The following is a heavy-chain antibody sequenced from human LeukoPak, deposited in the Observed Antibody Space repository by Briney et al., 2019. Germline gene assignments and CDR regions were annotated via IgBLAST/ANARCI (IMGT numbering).Heavy chain of an antibody. CDR3: AKEGTASKPSDLDY. CDR1: GFIFSDYG. CDR2: IRYDGTNK. J-gene: IGHJ4*02. Sequence: PGGSLRLSSAASGFIFSDYGMHWVRQAPGKGLEWVTFIRYDGTNKYYADSVKGRFTISRDNSKNIVYLQMNSLSSEDTAVYYCAKEGTASKPSDLDYWGQGTLVTVSS. D-gene: IGHD1/OR15-1a*01. V-gene: IGHV3-30*02.